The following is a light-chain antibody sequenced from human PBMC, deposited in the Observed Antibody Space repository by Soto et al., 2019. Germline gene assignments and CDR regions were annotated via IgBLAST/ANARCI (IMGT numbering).Light chain of an antibody. V-gene: IGKV1-39*01. CDR3: QQSVSYPYT. J-gene: IGKJ2*01. CDR2: AAS. CDR1: QSITNY. Sequence: DIQMTQSPSSLSVSVGDRVTITCRASQSITNYLNWYQQKPGKAPKLLVYAASSLKSGVPSGFRGNGSGTDFSLPISSLQPEDFASYFCQQSVSYPYTFVQGTKLEIK.